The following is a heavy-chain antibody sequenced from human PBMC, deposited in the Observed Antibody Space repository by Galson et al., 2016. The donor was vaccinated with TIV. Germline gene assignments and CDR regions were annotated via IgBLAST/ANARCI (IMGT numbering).Heavy chain of an antibody. CDR3: ARTTLGGTWDAHFDF. CDR1: GFTFTAYT. Sequence: SLRLSCAASGFTFTAYTMNWVRQAPGEGLEWVASISSSNSFIYYEDSVKGRFTVSRDNAKKSVDLQMVSLRAEDTAVYYCARTTLGGTWDAHFDFWGLGIQVTVSS. V-gene: IGHV3-21*01. CDR2: ISSSNSFI. J-gene: IGHJ4*02. D-gene: IGHD1-14*01.